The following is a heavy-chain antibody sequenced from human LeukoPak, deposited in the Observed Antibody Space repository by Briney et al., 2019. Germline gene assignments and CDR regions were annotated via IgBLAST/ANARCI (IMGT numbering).Heavy chain of an antibody. CDR3: ARGFDYDYVWGSYHLDY. J-gene: IGHJ4*02. V-gene: IGHV1-2*02. Sequence: AASVTVSFKASGYTFTGYYMHWVRQAPGQGLAGMGWINPNSGGTNNAQKVQGRVTMTRDTSISTAYMELSRLRSDDTAVYYCARGFDYDYVWGSYHLDYWGQGTLVTVSS. D-gene: IGHD3-16*01. CDR1: GYTFTGYY. CDR2: INPNSGGT.